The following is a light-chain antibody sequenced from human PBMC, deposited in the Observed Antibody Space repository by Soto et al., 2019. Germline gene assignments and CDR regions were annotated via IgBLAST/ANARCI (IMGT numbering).Light chain of an antibody. CDR3: MQALQTSIT. J-gene: IGKJ5*01. Sequence: DIVMTQSPLSLPVTPGEPASISCRSSQSLLHSNGYNYLDWYLQKPGQSPQLLIYLGSNRASGVPDRFSGSGSGTDFTLKISRVEAEDVGVYYCMQALQTSITFGQGTLLEI. CDR2: LGS. CDR1: QSLLHSNGYNY. V-gene: IGKV2-28*01.